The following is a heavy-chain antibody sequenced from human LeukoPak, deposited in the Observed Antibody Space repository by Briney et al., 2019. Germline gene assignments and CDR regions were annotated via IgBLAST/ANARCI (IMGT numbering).Heavy chain of an antibody. CDR3: ARDLRSSGWYYFDY. V-gene: IGHV3-30-3*01. J-gene: IGHJ4*02. CDR2: ISYDGSNK. Sequence: PGGSLRLSCAASGFTFSSYAMHWVRQAPGKGLEWVAVISYDGSNKYYADSVKGRFTTSRDNSKNTLYLQMNSLRAEDTAVYYCARDLRSSGWYYFDYWGQGTLVTVSS. CDR1: GFTFSSYA. D-gene: IGHD6-19*01.